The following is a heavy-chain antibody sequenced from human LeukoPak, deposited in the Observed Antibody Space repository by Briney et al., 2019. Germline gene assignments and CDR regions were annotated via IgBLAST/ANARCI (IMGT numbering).Heavy chain of an antibody. D-gene: IGHD1-26*01. J-gene: IGHJ3*02. V-gene: IGHV4-59*01. CDR2: IYYSGST. Sequence: PSETLSLTCTVSGGSISSYYWSWIRQPPGKGLEWIGYIYYSGSTNYNPSLKSRVTISVDTSKNQFSLKLSPVTAADTAVYYCARVGATTIRDAFEIWGQGTMVTVSS. CDR1: GGSISSYY. CDR3: ARVGATTIRDAFEI.